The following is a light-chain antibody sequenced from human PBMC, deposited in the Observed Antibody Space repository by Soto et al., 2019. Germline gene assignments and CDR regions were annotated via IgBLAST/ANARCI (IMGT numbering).Light chain of an antibody. CDR2: AAS. V-gene: IGKV1-39*01. CDR3: QQNYSVPLT. CDR1: ESINSS. Sequence: DIQMTQSPSSLSASVGDRITITCRASESINSSLNWYQQKPGKAPNLLIYAASSLESGVPSRFSGSGSGADFTLTISGLHPEDVATYYCQQNYSVPLTFGGGTKVEIK. J-gene: IGKJ4*01.